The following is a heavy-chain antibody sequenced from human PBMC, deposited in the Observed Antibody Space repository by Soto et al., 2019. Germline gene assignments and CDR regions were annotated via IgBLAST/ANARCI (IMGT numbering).Heavy chain of an antibody. Sequence: GGSLRLSCAASGFTFSSYSMNWVRQAPGKGLEWVSSISSSSSYIYYADSVKGRFTISRDNAKNSLYLQMNSLRAEDTAVYYCARDRTGYSSSWYSGDAFDIWGQGTMVTVSS. D-gene: IGHD6-13*01. CDR2: ISSSSSYI. CDR3: ARDRTGYSSSWYSGDAFDI. CDR1: GFTFSSYS. V-gene: IGHV3-21*01. J-gene: IGHJ3*02.